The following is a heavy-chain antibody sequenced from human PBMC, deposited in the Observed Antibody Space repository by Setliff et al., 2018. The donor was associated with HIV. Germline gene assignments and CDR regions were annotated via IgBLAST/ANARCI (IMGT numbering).Heavy chain of an antibody. Sequence: SGGSLRLSCAASGFNFKTYGMTWVRQAPGKGLDWVAHIGSSNHGIHYTASVQGRLTVSRDNANNLLFLEMNNLRVEDTAVYYCASFFGDYGYWGHGTQVTVSS. CDR1: GFNFKTYG. CDR3: ASFFGDYGY. CDR2: IGSSNHGI. D-gene: IGHD3-10*01. V-gene: IGHV3-48*04. J-gene: IGHJ4*01.